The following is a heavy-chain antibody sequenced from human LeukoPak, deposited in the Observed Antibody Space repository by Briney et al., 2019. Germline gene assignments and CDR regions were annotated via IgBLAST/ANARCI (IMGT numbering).Heavy chain of an antibody. CDR1: GGTFSSYA. J-gene: IGHJ3*02. CDR3: ARQPHMIVVSGGIKGAFDI. Sequence: SVKVSCKASGGTFSSYAISWVRQAPGQGLEWMGRIIPIFGIANYAQKFQGRVTITADKSTSTAYMELSSLRSEDTAVYYCARQPHMIVVSGGIKGAFDIWGQGTMVTVSS. V-gene: IGHV1-69*04. CDR2: IIPIFGIA. D-gene: IGHD3-22*01.